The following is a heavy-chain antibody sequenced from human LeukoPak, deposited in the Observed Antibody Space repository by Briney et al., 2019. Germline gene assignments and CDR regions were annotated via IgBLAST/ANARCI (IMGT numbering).Heavy chain of an antibody. J-gene: IGHJ3*02. D-gene: IGHD2-2*01. CDR1: GGTFISYA. CDR3: AREGCSSTSCYASGAFDI. CDR2: IXXIFGTA. V-gene: IGHV1-69*01. Sequence: CKASGGTFISYAISGVRQAPGQGGEWMGGIXXIFGTANYAQKFQGRVTITADESTTTAYMELSSLSSADTAVYYCAREGCSSTSCYASGAFDIWGQGTMVTVSS.